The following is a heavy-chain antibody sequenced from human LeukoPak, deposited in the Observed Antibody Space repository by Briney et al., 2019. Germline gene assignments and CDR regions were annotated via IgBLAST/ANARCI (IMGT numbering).Heavy chain of an antibody. CDR3: ASHSDGYSSSYSVDY. D-gene: IGHD6-13*01. Sequence: PSETLPLTCTVSSGSVSSRFYYWGWIRQPPGKGLEWIGSIYYTGSTYYNPSLESRVTISVDTSNNQFSLKLKSVTAADTAVYYCASHSDGYSSSYSVDYWGQGNLVTVSS. J-gene: IGHJ4*02. CDR1: SGSVSSRFYY. V-gene: IGHV4-39*01. CDR2: IYYTGST.